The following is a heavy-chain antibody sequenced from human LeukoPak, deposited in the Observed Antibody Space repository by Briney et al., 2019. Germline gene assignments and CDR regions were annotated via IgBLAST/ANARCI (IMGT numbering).Heavy chain of an antibody. D-gene: IGHD5-18*01. CDR3: ARLKSRQLWLSRYYYYYGMDV. J-gene: IGHJ6*02. CDR2: INHSGST. CDR1: GGSFSGYY. V-gene: IGHV4-34*01. Sequence: SETLSLTCAVYGGSFSGYYWSWIRQPPGKGLEWIGEINHSGSTNYNPSHKSRLTISVDTSNNHFSQKLSSVTAANTAVYYCARLKSRQLWLSRYYYYYGMDVWGQGTTVTVSS.